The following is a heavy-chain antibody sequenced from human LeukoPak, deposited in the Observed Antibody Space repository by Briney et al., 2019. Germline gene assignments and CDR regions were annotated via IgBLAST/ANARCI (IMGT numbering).Heavy chain of an antibody. Sequence: GGSLRLSCTASGFTFGNNFLTWVRQAPGKGLEWVSLIYSGGGTHYADSVRGRFTISRDNSKNTLFLQMNSLRGDDTAVYYCGRDVGPWGQGTMVTVSS. D-gene: IGHD3-10*02. CDR2: IYSGGGT. V-gene: IGHV3-66*02. J-gene: IGHJ3*01. CDR3: GRDVGP. CDR1: GFTFGNNF.